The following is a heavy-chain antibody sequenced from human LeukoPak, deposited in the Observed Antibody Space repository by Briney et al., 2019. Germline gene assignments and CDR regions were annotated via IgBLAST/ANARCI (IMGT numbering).Heavy chain of an antibody. CDR3: AHSLIDILTGYSYDAFDI. V-gene: IGHV2-5*01. J-gene: IGHJ3*02. D-gene: IGHD3-9*01. Sequence: ESGPTLVNPTQTVTLTCTFSGFSLSTSGVGVGWIRQPPGKALEWLALIYWYDDKRYSPSLKSRLTITKDTSKNQVVLSMTNMDPVDTATYYCAHSLIDILTGYSYDAFDIWGQGTMVTVSS. CDR1: GFSLSTSGVG. CDR2: IYWYDDK.